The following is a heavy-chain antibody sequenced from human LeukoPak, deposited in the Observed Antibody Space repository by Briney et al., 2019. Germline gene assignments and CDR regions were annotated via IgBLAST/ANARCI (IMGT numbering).Heavy chain of an antibody. CDR2: IYHSGST. Sequence: SETLSLTCTVSGGSISSSNWWSWVRQPPGKGLEWIGEIYHSGSTNYNPSLKSRVTISVDTSKNQFSLKLSPVTAADTAVYYCARVLLSNYDFWSGYSNWFDPWGQGTLVTVSS. D-gene: IGHD3-3*01. J-gene: IGHJ5*02. CDR3: ARVLLSNYDFWSGYSNWFDP. CDR1: GGSISSSNW. V-gene: IGHV4-4*02.